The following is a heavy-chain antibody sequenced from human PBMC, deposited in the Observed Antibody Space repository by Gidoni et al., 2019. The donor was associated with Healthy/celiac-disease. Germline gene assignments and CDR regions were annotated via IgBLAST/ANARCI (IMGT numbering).Heavy chain of an antibody. Sequence: QVQLQQWGAGLLKPSETLSLTCAVYGGSFSGYYWSWIRQPPGKGLEWIGEINHSGSTNYNPSLKSRVTISVDTSKNQFSLKLSSVTAADTAVYYCARRRIRSPITIFGVVIKLEGDAVGAFDIWGQGTMVTVSS. CDR3: ARRRIRSPITIFGVVIKLEGDAVGAFDI. J-gene: IGHJ3*02. CDR1: GGSFSGYY. V-gene: IGHV4-34*01. CDR2: INHSGST. D-gene: IGHD3-3*01.